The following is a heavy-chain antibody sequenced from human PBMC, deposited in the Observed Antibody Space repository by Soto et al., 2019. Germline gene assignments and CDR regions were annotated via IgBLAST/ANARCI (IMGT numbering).Heavy chain of an antibody. Sequence: EVQLVESGGGLVQPGGSLRLSCAASGFTFSSYWMSWVRQAPGKGLEWVANIKQDGSEKYYVDSVKGRFTISRDNAKNSLYLQMNRLRAEDTAVYYCARDTPKGVYYYYMDVWGKGTTVTVSS. V-gene: IGHV3-7*01. J-gene: IGHJ6*03. CDR1: GFTFSSYW. CDR3: ARDTPKGVYYYYMDV. CDR2: IKQDGSEK. D-gene: IGHD3-16*01.